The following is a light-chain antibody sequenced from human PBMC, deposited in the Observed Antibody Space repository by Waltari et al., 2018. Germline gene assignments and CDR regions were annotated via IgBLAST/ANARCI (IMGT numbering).Light chain of an antibody. Sequence: QSALTQPASVSGSPGQSITISCIGTSNDIGTYNLVSWYQQHPGKAPKLIIYEGTSRPSGVSDRFSGSRSGNAASRTISGLQTEDEADYYCCSYAGRTTFVLLGGGTKLTVL. J-gene: IGLJ2*01. V-gene: IGLV2-23*03. CDR3: CSYAGRTTFVL. CDR1: SNDIGTYNL. CDR2: EGT.